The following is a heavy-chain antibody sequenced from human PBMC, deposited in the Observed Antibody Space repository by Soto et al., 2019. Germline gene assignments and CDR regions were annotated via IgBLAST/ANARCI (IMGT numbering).Heavy chain of an antibody. D-gene: IGHD4-17*01. CDR1: GGTFSSYT. J-gene: IGHJ4*02. V-gene: IGHV1-69*02. Sequence: ASVKVSCKASGGTFSSYTISWVRQAPGQGLEWMGRIIPILGIANYAQKFQGRVTITADKSTSTAYMELSSLRSEDTAVYYCASPLSYGDYDYWGQGTLVTVSS. CDR3: ASPLSYGDYDY. CDR2: IIPILGIA.